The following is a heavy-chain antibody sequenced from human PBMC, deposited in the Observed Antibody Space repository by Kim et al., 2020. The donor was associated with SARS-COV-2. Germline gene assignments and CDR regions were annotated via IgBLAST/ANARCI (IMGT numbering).Heavy chain of an antibody. Sequence: SETLSLTCAVYGGSFSGYYWSWIRQPPGKGLEWIGEINHSGSTNYNPSLKSRVTISVDTSKNQFSLKLSSVTAADTAVYYCARARGYSYGYYWGQGTLVT. CDR3: ARARGYSYGYY. V-gene: IGHV4-34*01. J-gene: IGHJ4*02. CDR2: INHSGST. CDR1: GGSFSGYY. D-gene: IGHD5-18*01.